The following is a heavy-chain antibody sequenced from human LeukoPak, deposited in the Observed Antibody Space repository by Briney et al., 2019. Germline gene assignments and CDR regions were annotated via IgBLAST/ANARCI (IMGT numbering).Heavy chain of an antibody. CDR3: AIEGYCSGGSCYSGFDY. V-gene: IGHV1-69*06. CDR2: IIPIFGTA. D-gene: IGHD2-15*01. CDR1: GGTFISYA. J-gene: IGHJ4*02. Sequence: GASLKVSCKASGGTFISYAISWGRQAPGQGLEWMGGIIPIFGTANYAQKCQGRVTITADKSTSTAYMEMSSLRSEDTAVYYCAIEGYCSGGSCYSGFDYWGQGTLVTVSS.